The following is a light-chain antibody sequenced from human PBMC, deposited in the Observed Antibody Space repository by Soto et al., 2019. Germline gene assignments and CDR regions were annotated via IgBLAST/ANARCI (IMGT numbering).Light chain of an antibody. V-gene: IGLV2-14*01. J-gene: IGLJ1*01. CDR1: SIDIAPYNY. CDR2: EVS. CDR3: SSYTSSTNSV. Sequence: QSALTQPASVSGSPGQSLTISCTGTSIDIAPYNYVSWYQQHPGKAPKLIIYEVSYRPSGISNRFSGSKSGNTASLTISGLQAEDEADYYCSSYTSSTNSVFGTGTKLTVL.